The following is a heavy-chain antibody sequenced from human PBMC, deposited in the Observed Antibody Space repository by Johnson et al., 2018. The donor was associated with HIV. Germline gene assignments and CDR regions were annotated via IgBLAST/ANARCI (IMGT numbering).Heavy chain of an antibody. J-gene: IGHJ3*02. Sequence: VQLVESGGGLVQPGGSLRLSCAASGFDFSSSWMHWVRQAPGKGLVWVSRIRNDGSETAYADSVKGRFFIYSDNAKNTLYLQMNSLRAGEPAVYYGARENGGGAFDIWGQGTMVTVSS. CDR3: ARENGGGAFDI. CDR2: IRNDGSET. V-gene: IGHV3-74*01. CDR1: GFDFSSSW. D-gene: IGHD3-10*01.